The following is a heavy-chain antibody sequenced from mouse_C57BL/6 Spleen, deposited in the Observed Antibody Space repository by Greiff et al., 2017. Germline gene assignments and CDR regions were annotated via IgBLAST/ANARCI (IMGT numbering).Heavy chain of an antibody. Sequence: QVQLKQPGAELVKPGASVKMSCKASGYTFTSYWITWVKQRPGQGLEWIGEIYPGSGSTNYNEKFKSKATLTVDTSSSTAYMQLSSLTSEDSAVYYCARWGRDYFDYWGQGTTLTVSS. J-gene: IGHJ2*01. CDR1: GYTFTSYW. CDR3: ARWGRDYFDY. CDR2: IYPGSGST. V-gene: IGHV1-55*01.